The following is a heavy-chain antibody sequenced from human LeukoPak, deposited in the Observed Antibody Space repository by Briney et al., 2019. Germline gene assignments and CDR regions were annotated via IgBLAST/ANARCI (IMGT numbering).Heavy chain of an antibody. D-gene: IGHD6-19*01. CDR3: ATKQWLAPPPDS. CDR2: INTDGTVT. V-gene: IGHV3-74*01. Sequence: GGSLRLSCAASGFTFSKYWMLWVRQAPGKGLESVSRINTDGTVTTYADSVKGRFTVSRDNADNTMFLKMNSVRDEDTAMYYCATKQWLAPPPDSWGQGTPVTVSS. CDR1: GFTFSKYW. J-gene: IGHJ4*02.